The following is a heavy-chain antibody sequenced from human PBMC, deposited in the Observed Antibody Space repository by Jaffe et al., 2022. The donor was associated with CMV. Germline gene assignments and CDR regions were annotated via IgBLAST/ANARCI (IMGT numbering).Heavy chain of an antibody. J-gene: IGHJ5*02. D-gene: IGHD6-19*01. CDR1: GFTFSSYW. Sequence: EVQLVESGGGLVQPGGSLRLSCAASGFTFSSYWMHWVRQAPGKGLVWVSRINSDGSSTSYADSVKGRFTISRDNAKNTLYLQMNSLRAEDTAVYYCARDRGLSSGWYFDWFDPWGQGTLVTVSS. V-gene: IGHV3-74*01. CDR2: INSDGSST. CDR3: ARDRGLSSGWYFDWFDP.